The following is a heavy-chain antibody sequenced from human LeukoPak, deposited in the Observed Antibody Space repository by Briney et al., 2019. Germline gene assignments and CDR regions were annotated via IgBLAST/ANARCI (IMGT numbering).Heavy chain of an antibody. CDR3: AREANAFDI. V-gene: IGHV4-4*07. CDR2: FYTSGST. CDR1: GGSISSYY. Sequence: SETLSLTCTVSGGSISSYYWSWIRQPAGKGLEWIGRFYTSGSTKYNPSLKRRATMSEDTSKNQFSLKLSSVTAADTAVYYCAREANAFDIWGQGTMVTVSS. J-gene: IGHJ3*02.